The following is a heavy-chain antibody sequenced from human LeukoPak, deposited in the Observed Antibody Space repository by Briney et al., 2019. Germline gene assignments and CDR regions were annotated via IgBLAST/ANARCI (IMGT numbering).Heavy chain of an antibody. CDR2: IYTSGST. V-gene: IGHV4-61*02. D-gene: IGHD6-13*01. CDR1: GGSISSGSYY. Sequence: SQTLSLTCTVSGGSISSGSYYWSWIRQPAGKGLEWIGRIYTSGSTNYNPSLKSRVTISVDTSKNQFSLKLSSVTAADTAVYYCARDYTAGYYYYMDVWGKGTTVTVSS. J-gene: IGHJ6*03. CDR3: ARDYTAGYYYYMDV.